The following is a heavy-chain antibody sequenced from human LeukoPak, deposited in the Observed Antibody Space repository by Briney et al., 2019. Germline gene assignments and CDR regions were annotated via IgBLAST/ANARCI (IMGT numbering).Heavy chain of an antibody. D-gene: IGHD3-22*01. V-gene: IGHV3-30*18. J-gene: IGHJ4*02. Sequence: GGSLRLSCAASGFTFSSYGMHWVRQAPGKGLEWVALISYGGSNKYYADSVKGRFTISRDNSKNTLYLQMNSLRAEDTAVYYCAKDPFDSSGYYKESFDYWGQGTLVTVSS. CDR1: GFTFSSYG. CDR3: AKDPFDSSGYYKESFDY. CDR2: ISYGGSNK.